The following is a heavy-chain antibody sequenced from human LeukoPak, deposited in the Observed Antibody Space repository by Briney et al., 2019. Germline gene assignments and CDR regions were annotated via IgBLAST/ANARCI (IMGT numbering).Heavy chain of an antibody. CDR2: IIPIFGTA. D-gene: IGHD2-2*01. Sequence: SVKVSCKASGGTFSSYAISWVRQAPGQGLEWMGGIIPIFGTANYAQKFQGRVTITADGSTSTAYMELSSLRSEDTAVYYCATIPAGVYYYGMDVWGQGTTVTVSS. J-gene: IGHJ6*02. CDR1: GGTFSSYA. CDR3: ATIPAGVYYYGMDV. V-gene: IGHV1-69*13.